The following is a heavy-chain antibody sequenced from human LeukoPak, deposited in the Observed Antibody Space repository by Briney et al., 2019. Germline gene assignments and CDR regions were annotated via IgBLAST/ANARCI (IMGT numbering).Heavy chain of an antibody. CDR3: ARDSFPGRYYEGAFDI. J-gene: IGHJ3*02. D-gene: IGHD3-22*01. V-gene: IGHV1-8*03. CDR1: GYTFTSYD. CDR2: MNPNSGNT. Sequence: ASVKVSCKASGYTFTSYDINWVRQATGQGLEWMGWMNPNSGNTGYAQKFQGRVTITRNTSISTAYMELSSLRSDDTAVYYCARDSFPGRYYEGAFDIWGQGTMVTVSS.